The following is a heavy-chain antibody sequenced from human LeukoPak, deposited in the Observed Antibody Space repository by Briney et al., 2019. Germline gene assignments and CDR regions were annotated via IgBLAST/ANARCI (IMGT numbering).Heavy chain of an antibody. V-gene: IGHV1-8*01. CDR3: ARFQTPYSYAFIYYYYYYMDV. D-gene: IGHD5-18*01. CDR2: MNPNSGNT. Sequence: ASVKVSCKASGYTFTSYDINWVRQATGQGLEWMGWMNPNSGNTGYAQKFQGRVTMTRNTSISTAYMELSSLRSEDTAVCYCARFQTPYSYAFIYYYYYYMDVWGKGTTVTVSS. CDR1: GYTFTSYD. J-gene: IGHJ6*03.